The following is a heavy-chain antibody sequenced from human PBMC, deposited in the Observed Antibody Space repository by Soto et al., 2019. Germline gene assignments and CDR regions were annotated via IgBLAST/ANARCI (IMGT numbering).Heavy chain of an antibody. CDR3: AREENCSDGVCYSEYFQR. J-gene: IGHJ1*01. D-gene: IGHD2-15*01. CDR1: GYIFTAYS. CDR2: VNPSGGST. V-gene: IGHV1-46*01. Sequence: QAQLVQSGAEVKKPGASVKVSCKASGYIFTAYSMHWVRQAPGQGLEWMGVVNPSGGSTNYAQKFRGRITMTRDTSTSTVYMDLSSLTSEDTAVYYCAREENCSDGVCYSEYFQRWGQGTLVTVSS.